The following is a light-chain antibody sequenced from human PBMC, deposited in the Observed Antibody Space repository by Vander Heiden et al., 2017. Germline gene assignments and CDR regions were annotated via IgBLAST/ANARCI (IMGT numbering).Light chain of an antibody. CDR3: LQDYNSPST. J-gene: IGKJ2*01. Sequence: EIVLTQSPGTLSLSPGERATLSCRASQTVSSSYLAWYQQKPGQAPGLLIYAASSRATGIPDRFSGSGSGTDFTLTISRLEPEDFAVYYCLQDYNSPSTFGQGTKLEIK. CDR1: QTVSSSY. V-gene: IGKV3-20*01. CDR2: AAS.